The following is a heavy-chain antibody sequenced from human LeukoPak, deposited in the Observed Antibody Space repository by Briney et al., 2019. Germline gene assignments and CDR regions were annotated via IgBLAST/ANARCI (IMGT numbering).Heavy chain of an antibody. V-gene: IGHV4-30-2*01. CDR3: ARDFGYENWFDP. Sequence: SETLSLTCTVSGDSVSSGGYYWSWIRQPPGKGLEWIGYIYHSGSTYYNPSLKSRVTISVDRSKNQFSLKLSSVTAADTAVYYCARDFGYENWFDPWGQGTLVTVSS. CDR1: GDSVSSGGYY. D-gene: IGHD5-12*01. CDR2: IYHSGST. J-gene: IGHJ5*02.